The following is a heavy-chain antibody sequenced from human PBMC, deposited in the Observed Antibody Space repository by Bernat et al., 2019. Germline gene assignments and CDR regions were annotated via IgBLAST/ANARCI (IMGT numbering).Heavy chain of an antibody. CDR2: ISAYNGNT. Sequence: QVQLVQSGSELKKPGASVKVSCKASGYTFTSYAMNWVRQAPGQGLEWMGWISAYNGNTNYAQKLQGRVTMTTDTSTSTAYMELRSLRSDDTAVYYCAKYSSGWYFDYWGQGTLVTVSS. CDR1: GYTFTSYA. V-gene: IGHV1-18*01. J-gene: IGHJ4*02. D-gene: IGHD6-19*01. CDR3: AKYSSGWYFDY.